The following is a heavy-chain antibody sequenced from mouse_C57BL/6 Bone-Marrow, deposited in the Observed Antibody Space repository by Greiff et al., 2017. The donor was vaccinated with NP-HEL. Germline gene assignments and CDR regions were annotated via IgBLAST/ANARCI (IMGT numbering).Heavy chain of an antibody. CDR1: GYTFTSYG. CDR3: ARSHYDAMDY. J-gene: IGHJ4*01. D-gene: IGHD1-1*02. CDR2: IYPRSGNT. V-gene: IGHV1-81*01. Sequence: QVQLKQSGAELARPGASVKLSCKASGYTFTSYGISWVKQRPGQGLEWIGEIYPRSGNTYYNEKFKGKATLTADKSSSTAYMELRSLTSEDSAVYFCARSHYDAMDYWGQGTSVTVSS.